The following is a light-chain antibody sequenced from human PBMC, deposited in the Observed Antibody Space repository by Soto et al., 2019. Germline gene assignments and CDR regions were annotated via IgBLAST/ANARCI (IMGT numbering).Light chain of an antibody. J-gene: IGKJ1*01. CDR2: HAS. CDR3: QQYNNWHPWT. V-gene: IGKV3-15*01. Sequence: EIVLTQSPCTLSLSPGERATLPCRAGQSVSEKLAWYQQKPGQAPRLLLYHASARATGIPARFSGSGCGTEFTLTISGLQYEDFSAHYCQQYNNWHPWTFGQGTKVDNK. CDR1: QSVSEK.